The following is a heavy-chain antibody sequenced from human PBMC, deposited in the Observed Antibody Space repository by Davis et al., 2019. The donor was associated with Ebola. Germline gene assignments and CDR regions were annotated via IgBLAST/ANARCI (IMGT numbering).Heavy chain of an antibody. CDR2: IYYSGST. J-gene: IGHJ5*02. D-gene: IGHD3-3*01. CDR3: ARVDYDFWSGYYTANWFDP. V-gene: IGHV4-61*08. Sequence: SETLSLTCTVSGGSISSGGYYWSWIRQHPGKGLEWIGYIYYSGSTILNPSLKSRVTISVDTSKNQFSLKLSSVTAADTAVYYCARVDYDFWSGYYTANWFDPWGQGTLVTVSS. CDR1: GGSISSGGYY.